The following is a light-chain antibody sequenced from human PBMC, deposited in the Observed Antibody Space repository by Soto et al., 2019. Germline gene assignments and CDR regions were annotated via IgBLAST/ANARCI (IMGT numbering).Light chain of an antibody. CDR2: EVN. V-gene: IGLV2-23*02. J-gene: IGLJ2*01. Sequence: QSALTQPASVSGSPGQSITISCTGSSSDVGTYNLVSWYQHHPGKAPKLMIYEVNKWPSGVSNRFSGSKSGNTASLTISGLRAEDEADYCCCSYASSSTVVFGGGTKLTVL. CDR1: SSDVGTYNL. CDR3: CSYASSSTVV.